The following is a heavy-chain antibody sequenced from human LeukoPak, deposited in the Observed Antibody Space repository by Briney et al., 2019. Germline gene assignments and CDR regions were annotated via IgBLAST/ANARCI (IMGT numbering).Heavy chain of an antibody. CDR3: AKPITMIVVATNLDS. CDR2: ISGSGGST. J-gene: IGHJ4*02. V-gene: IGHV3-23*01. D-gene: IGHD3-22*01. CDR1: EFAFRSYA. Sequence: GVSLRLSCAASEFAFRSYAMNWVRQAPGKGLEWVSGISGSGGSTYYADSMKGRFTISRDNSKNMMFLQMNSLRAEDTAVYYCAKPITMIVVATNLDSWGQGTLVTVSS.